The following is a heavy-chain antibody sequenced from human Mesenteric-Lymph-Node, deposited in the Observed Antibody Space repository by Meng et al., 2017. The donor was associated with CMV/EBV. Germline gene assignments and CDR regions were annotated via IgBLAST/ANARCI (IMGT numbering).Heavy chain of an antibody. CDR1: GGSFSGYY. V-gene: IGHV4-34*01. CDR2: INHSGST. D-gene: IGHD4-23*01. J-gene: IGHJ4*02. Sequence: QWQLQQGGAGPLKPSETLPPPCAVYGGSFSGYYWSWIRQPPGKGLEWIGEINHSGSTNYNPSLKSRVTISVDTSKNQFSLKLSSVTAADTAVYYCARHQRWLKSEGGFNYWGQGTLVTVSS. CDR3: ARHQRWLKSEGGFNY.